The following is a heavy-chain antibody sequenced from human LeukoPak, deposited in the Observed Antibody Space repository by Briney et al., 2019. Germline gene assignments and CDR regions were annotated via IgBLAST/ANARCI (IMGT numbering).Heavy chain of an antibody. Sequence: GGSLRLSCAASGFTFSSYAMSWVRQAPGKGLEWVSAISGSGGSTYYADSVKGRFTISRDNSKNTLYLQMNSLRAEDTAVYYCAKGLTDGDYYDSSGYWHWGQGTLVTVSS. CDR1: GFTFSSYA. V-gene: IGHV3-23*01. CDR2: ISGSGGST. J-gene: IGHJ4*02. D-gene: IGHD3-22*01. CDR3: AKGLTDGDYYDSSGYWH.